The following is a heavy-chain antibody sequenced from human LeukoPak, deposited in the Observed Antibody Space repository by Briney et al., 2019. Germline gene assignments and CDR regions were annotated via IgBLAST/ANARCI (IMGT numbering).Heavy chain of an antibody. CDR1: GYTLTGYY. CDR3: AREMIGSSSWLNYYYYGMDV. J-gene: IGHJ6*02. V-gene: IGHV1-2*04. D-gene: IGHD6-13*01. Sequence: ASVNVSCKASGYTLTGYYMHWVRQAPGQGLEWMGWINPNSGGTNYAQKFQGWVTMTRDTSISTAYMELSRLRSDDTAVYYCAREMIGSSSWLNYYYYGMDVWGQGTTVTVSS. CDR2: INPNSGGT.